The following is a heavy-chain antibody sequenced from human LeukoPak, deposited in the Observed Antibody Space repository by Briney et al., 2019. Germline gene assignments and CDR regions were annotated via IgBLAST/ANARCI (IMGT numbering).Heavy chain of an antibody. D-gene: IGHD2-2*02. V-gene: IGHV3-74*01. CDR2: ISSDGSNT. Sequence: GGSLRLSCAASGFTFSSYWMHWVRQVPGKGLVWVSRISSDGSNTKYADSVKGRFTISRDNAKNTVYLQMNSLTAEDTAVYYCARDRRYSMDVWGQGITVTVSS. CDR3: ARDRRYSMDV. CDR1: GFTFSSYW. J-gene: IGHJ6*02.